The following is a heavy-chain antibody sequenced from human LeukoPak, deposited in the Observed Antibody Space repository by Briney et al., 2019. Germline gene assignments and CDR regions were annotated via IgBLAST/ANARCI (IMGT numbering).Heavy chain of an antibody. CDR2: IRHDETKE. CDR3: AKEYTPSSPLGELDS. V-gene: IGHV3-33*06. J-gene: IGHJ4*02. CDR1: GLSFSSYA. Sequence: GGSLRLSCAVSGLSFSSYAFHWVRQAPGKGLEWVAVIRHDETKEYYADSVQGRFTISRDTSKTTLYLQMNSLRAEDTAVYYSAKEYTPSSPLGELDSWGQGTLVTVSS. D-gene: IGHD6-6*01.